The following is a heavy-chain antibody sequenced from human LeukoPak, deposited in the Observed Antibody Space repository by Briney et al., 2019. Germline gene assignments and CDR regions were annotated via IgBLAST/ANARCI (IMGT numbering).Heavy chain of an antibody. J-gene: IGHJ4*02. D-gene: IGHD6-13*01. V-gene: IGHV4-39*01. CDR1: GGSISSSSYY. CDR3: ARGIAAAEPFDY. Sequence: SETLSLTCTVSGGSISSSSYYWGWIRQPPGKGLEWIGSIYYSGSTYYNPSLKSRVTISVDTSKNQFSLKLSSVTAADTAVYYCARGIAAAEPFDYWGQGTLVTVSS. CDR2: IYYSGST.